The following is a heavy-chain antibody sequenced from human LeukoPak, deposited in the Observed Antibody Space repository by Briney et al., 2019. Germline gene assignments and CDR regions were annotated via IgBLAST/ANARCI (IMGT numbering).Heavy chain of an antibody. D-gene: IGHD2-21*01. Sequence: SETLSLTCAVSDVSISDYYWSWIRQPPGKGLEWIGYIYHTGDSNQNPSLKGRVTVTLDTPKNQVSLKVTSVTAADTAVYYCARHAFASSLDIWGQGTVVTVSS. V-gene: IGHV4-59*08. CDR2: IYHTGDS. CDR3: ARHAFASSLDI. CDR1: DVSISDYY. J-gene: IGHJ4*02.